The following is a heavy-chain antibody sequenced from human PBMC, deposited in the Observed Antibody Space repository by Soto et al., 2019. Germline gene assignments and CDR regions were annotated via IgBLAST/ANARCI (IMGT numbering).Heavy chain of an antibody. Sequence: EAQLVESGGGLVKPGGSLRLSCVASNFTFNTAWMTWVRQAPGKGLVWVGRSKGKTDGATIDYAAPVKGRFTISRDDSKNTMYLQMDSLKTEDTGMYYCTTDPPEYHYYGKDVWGQGTTVTVSS. CDR1: NFTFNTAW. V-gene: IGHV3-15*07. CDR2: SKGKTDGATI. J-gene: IGHJ6*02. CDR3: TTDPPEYHYYGKDV. D-gene: IGHD6-6*01.